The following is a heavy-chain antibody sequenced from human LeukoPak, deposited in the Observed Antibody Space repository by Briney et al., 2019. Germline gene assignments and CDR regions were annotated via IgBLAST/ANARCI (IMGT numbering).Heavy chain of an antibody. D-gene: IGHD6-13*01. CDR1: GGSFSDYY. CDR2: INHNGGI. CDR3: ARGQQLSLALDYFDY. Sequence: SETLSLTCAVYGGSFSDYYWAWIRQPPGKGLEWIGEINHNGGINYNPSLKSRVTLSLDTSMNHVSLRLTSVTAADTAVYYCARGQQLSLALDYFDYWGQGTLVTVSS. V-gene: IGHV4-34*01. J-gene: IGHJ4*02.